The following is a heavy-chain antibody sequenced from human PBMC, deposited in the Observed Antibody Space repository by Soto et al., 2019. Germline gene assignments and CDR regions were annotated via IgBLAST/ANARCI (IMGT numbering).Heavy chain of an antibody. V-gene: IGHV4-59*08. Sequence: SETLSLTCVVSGGSLSSYYWSWIRQPPGKGLEWIGYIYYSGSTNYNPSLKSRVTISVDTSKNQFSLKLSSVTAADTAVYYCARRHSSSPDYWGQGTLVTVSS. J-gene: IGHJ4*02. CDR1: GGSLSSYY. CDR2: IYYSGST. D-gene: IGHD6-13*01. CDR3: ARRHSSSPDY.